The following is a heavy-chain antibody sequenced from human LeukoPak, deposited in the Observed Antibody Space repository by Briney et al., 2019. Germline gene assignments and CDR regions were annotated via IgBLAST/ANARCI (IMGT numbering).Heavy chain of an antibody. CDR1: GGSISSYY. Sequence: PSETLSLTCTVSGGSISSYYWSWIRQPPGKGLEWIGYIYYSGSTYYNPSLKSRVTISVDTSKNQFSLKLSSVTAADTAVYYCARGEGWFDPWGQGTLVTVSS. J-gene: IGHJ5*02. CDR3: ARGEGWFDP. CDR2: IYYSGST. V-gene: IGHV4-59*08.